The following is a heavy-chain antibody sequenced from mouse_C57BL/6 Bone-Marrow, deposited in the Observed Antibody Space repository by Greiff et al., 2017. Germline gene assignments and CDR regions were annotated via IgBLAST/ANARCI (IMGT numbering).Heavy chain of an antibody. V-gene: IGHV1-85*01. CDR2: IYPRDGST. D-gene: IGHD1-1*01. CDR1: GYTFTSYD. Sequence: QVQLQQSGPELVKPGASVKLSCKASGYTFTSYDINWVKPRPGQGLEWIGGIYPRDGSTKYNVKFKGKATLTVDTSSSTAYSELHSLTSEDSAVYFCARLEFDGSIGDWYFDVWGTGTTVTVSS. J-gene: IGHJ1*03. CDR3: ARLEFDGSIGDWYFDV.